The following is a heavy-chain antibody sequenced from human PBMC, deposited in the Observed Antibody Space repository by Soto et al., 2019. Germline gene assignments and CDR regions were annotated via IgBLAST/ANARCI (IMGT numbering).Heavy chain of an antibody. CDR1: GDSISSYY. V-gene: IGHV4-59*08. Sequence: SETLSLTCTVSGDSISSYYWSWIRQPPGKGLEWIGCTYYSGSTNYNPSLKSRVTISVDTSKNQFSLKLSSVTAADTAVYYCARRVVVVAADYIDYWGQGTLVTVSS. D-gene: IGHD2-15*01. J-gene: IGHJ4*02. CDR3: ARRVVVVAADYIDY. CDR2: TYYSGST.